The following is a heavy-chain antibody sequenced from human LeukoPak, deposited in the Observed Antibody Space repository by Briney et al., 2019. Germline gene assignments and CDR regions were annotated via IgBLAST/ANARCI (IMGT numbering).Heavy chain of an antibody. D-gene: IGHD3-16*02. V-gene: IGHV3-21*01. J-gene: IGHJ4*02. CDR2: INGGSSDI. CDR1: GFTFSSYS. Sequence: GGSLRLSCTVSGFTFSSYSMNWVRQAPGKGLEWVSHINGGSSDIYYADSVKGRFTISRDNAKTSLYLQMNSLRAEDTAVYYCASTYDYVWGSFRTGYFDYWGQGTLVTVSS. CDR3: ASTYDYVWGSFRTGYFDY.